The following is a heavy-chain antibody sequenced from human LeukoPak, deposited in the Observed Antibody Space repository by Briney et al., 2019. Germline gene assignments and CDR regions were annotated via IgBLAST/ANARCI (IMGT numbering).Heavy chain of an antibody. Sequence: GGSLRLSCAVSGFTFSDYEMTWVRQAPGQGLEWISFITSSGATKYYADSVRGRFAISRDNANNSLYLLMDSLRADDTAVYFCARILGNNYYYYYMDVWGKGTTVTVSS. CDR2: ITSSGATK. CDR3: ARILGNNYYYYYMDV. CDR1: GFTFSDYE. V-gene: IGHV3-48*03. J-gene: IGHJ6*03.